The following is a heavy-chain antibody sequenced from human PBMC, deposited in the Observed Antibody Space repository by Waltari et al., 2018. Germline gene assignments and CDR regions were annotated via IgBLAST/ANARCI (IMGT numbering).Heavy chain of an antibody. CDR1: GGSISSGSYY. CDR3: ARGRSSGSGYFQH. D-gene: IGHD6-19*01. CDR2: IYTSGST. Sequence: QVQLQESGPGLVKPSQTLSLTCTVSGGSISSGSYYWSWIRQPAGKGLEWIGYIYTSGSTNYNPSLKSRVTISVDTSKNQFSLKLSSVTAADTAVYYCARGRSSGSGYFQHWGHGTLVTVSS. J-gene: IGHJ1*01. V-gene: IGHV4-61*09.